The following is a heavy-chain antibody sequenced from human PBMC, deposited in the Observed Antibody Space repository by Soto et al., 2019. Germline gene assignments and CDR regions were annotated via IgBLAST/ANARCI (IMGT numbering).Heavy chain of an antibody. CDR1: GFTFSNYA. Sequence: GSLRLSCAASGFTFSNYAIHWVRQAPGKGLEWVAVISFDGSNKFYAESIKGRFTLSRDNSKNTLYLQMNSLRAEDTAVFYCARAQSERPNYYYYGMDVWGQGTTVTVSS. D-gene: IGHD2-8*01. CDR3: ARAQSERPNYYYYGMDV. V-gene: IGHV3-30-3*01. CDR2: ISFDGSNK. J-gene: IGHJ6*02.